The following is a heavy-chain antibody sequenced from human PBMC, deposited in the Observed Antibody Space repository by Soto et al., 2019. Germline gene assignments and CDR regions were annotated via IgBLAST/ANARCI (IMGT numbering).Heavy chain of an antibody. CDR2: ISAYNGNT. Sequence: QVQLVQSGAEVKKPGASVKVSCKASGYTFTSYGISWVRQAPGQGLEWMGWISAYNGNTNYAQKLQGRVTMTTDTSXXTAYMELRSLRSDDTAVYYCARDYGIAVAGNPAFYWGQGTLVTVSS. V-gene: IGHV1-18*01. CDR1: GYTFTSYG. J-gene: IGHJ4*02. D-gene: IGHD6-19*01. CDR3: ARDYGIAVAGNPAFY.